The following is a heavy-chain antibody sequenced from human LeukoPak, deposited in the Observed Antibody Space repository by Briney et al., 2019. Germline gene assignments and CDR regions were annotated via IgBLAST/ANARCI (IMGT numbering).Heavy chain of an antibody. Sequence: PSQTLSLTCPVSTGSISSGVYYWSWIRQHPGKGLEWIGYIYYSGSTYYNPSLMSRVTISVDTSKNQFSLKLSSVTAADTAVYYCARGVRWLQLSYFDYWGQGTLVTVSS. V-gene: IGHV4-31*03. J-gene: IGHJ4*02. CDR3: ARGVRWLQLSYFDY. D-gene: IGHD5-24*01. CDR1: TGSISSGVYY. CDR2: IYYSGST.